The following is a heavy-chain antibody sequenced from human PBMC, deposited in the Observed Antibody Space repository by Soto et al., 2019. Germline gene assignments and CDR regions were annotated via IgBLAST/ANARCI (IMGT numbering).Heavy chain of an antibody. D-gene: IGHD6-19*01. J-gene: IGHJ4*02. CDR3: ARDRYIAVAGYFDY. Sequence: GGSLRLSCAASGFTFSSYAMHWVRQAPGKGLEWVAVISYDGSNKYYADSVKGRFTISRDNSKDTLYLQMNSLRAEDTAVYYCARDRYIAVAGYFDYWGQGTLVTVSS. CDR1: GFTFSSYA. CDR2: ISYDGSNK. V-gene: IGHV3-30-3*01.